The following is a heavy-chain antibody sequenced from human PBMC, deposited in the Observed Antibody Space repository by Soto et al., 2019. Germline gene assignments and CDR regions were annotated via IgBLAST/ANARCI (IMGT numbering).Heavy chain of an antibody. CDR3: ARAPYGSRTKPYYFDY. Sequence: QVQLQESGPGLVKPSETLSLTCTVSGGSISSDYWSWIRQPPGKGLEWIGFIYNSGSTNYNPSLKRRVTISMDTSRNHFSLILSSVTAADTAVYYCARAPYGSRTKPYYFDYWGQGTLVTVSS. J-gene: IGHJ4*02. D-gene: IGHD3-10*01. CDR1: GGSISSDY. CDR2: IYNSGST. V-gene: IGHV4-59*01.